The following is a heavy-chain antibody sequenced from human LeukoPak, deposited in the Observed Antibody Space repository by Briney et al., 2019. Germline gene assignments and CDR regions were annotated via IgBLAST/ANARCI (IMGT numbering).Heavy chain of an antibody. Sequence: SVKVSCKASGYTFISYAISWVRQAPGQGLEWMGRIIPIFGTANYAQKFQGRVTITTDESTSTAYMELSSLRSEDTAVYYCARDRISPRTGDNPYYFDYWGQGTLVTVSS. CDR1: GYTFISYA. D-gene: IGHD7-27*01. CDR2: IIPIFGTA. CDR3: ARDRISPRTGDNPYYFDY. V-gene: IGHV1-69*05. J-gene: IGHJ4*02.